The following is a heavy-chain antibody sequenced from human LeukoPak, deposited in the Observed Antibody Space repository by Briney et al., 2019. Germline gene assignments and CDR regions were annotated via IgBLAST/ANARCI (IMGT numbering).Heavy chain of an antibody. J-gene: IGHJ4*02. Sequence: SETLSLTCTVFGGSISSYYWSWIRQPPGKGLEWIGYIYYSGSTNYNPSLKSRVTISVDTSKNQFSLKLSSVTAADTAVYYCARARDGYNRGYYFDYWGQGTLVTVSS. CDR2: IYYSGST. CDR1: GGSISSYY. D-gene: IGHD5-24*01. CDR3: ARARDGYNRGYYFDY. V-gene: IGHV4-59*01.